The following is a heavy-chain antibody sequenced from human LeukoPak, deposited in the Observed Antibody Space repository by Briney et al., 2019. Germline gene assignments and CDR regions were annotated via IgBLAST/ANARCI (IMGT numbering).Heavy chain of an antibody. D-gene: IGHD2-8*01. CDR3: ARAGVLMVYAYPNWFDP. V-gene: IGHV4-34*01. J-gene: IGHJ5*02. CDR1: GGSFSGYY. CDR2: INHSGST. Sequence: SETLSLTCAVYGGSFSGYYWSWIRQPPGKGLEWIGEINHSGSTNYNPSLKSRVTISVDTSKNQFSLKLSSVTAADTAVYYCARAGVLMVYAYPNWFDPWGQGTLVTVSS.